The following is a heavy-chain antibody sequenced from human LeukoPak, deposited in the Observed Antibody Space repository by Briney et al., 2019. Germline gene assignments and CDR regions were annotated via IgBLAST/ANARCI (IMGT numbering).Heavy chain of an antibody. J-gene: IGHJ6*03. CDR3: TKELHVAVAVADYYYFYMDA. Sequence: GGSLRLSCAASGFAFSSFAMGWVRQSPGKGLEWLSTINGGGNTTFCSDSVRGRFTISRDNSKNTLYLHMDSLRPDDTAIYYCTKELHVAVAVADYYYFYMDAWGRGTAVTVSS. CDR1: GFAFSSFA. D-gene: IGHD6-19*01. V-gene: IGHV3-23*01. CDR2: INGGGNTT.